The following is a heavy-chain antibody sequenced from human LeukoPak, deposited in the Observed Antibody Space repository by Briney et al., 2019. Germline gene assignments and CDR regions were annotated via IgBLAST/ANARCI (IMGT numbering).Heavy chain of an antibody. V-gene: IGHV4-38-2*01. CDR1: GYSISSGFY. CDR3: ARARNWNDGVYFDY. CDR2: IYHSGST. D-gene: IGHD1-1*01. J-gene: IGHJ4*02. Sequence: SETLSLTCAVSGYSISSGFYWGWIRQHPGKGLEWIGSIYHSGSTYYNPSLKSRVTISVDTSKNQFSLKLSSVTAANTAVYYCARARNWNDGVYFDYWGQGTLVTVSS.